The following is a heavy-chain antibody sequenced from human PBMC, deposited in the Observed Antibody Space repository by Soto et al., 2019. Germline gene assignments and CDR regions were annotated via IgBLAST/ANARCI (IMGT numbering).Heavy chain of an antibody. CDR2: ISYDGRNK. J-gene: IGHJ4*02. V-gene: IGHV3-30-3*01. CDR1: GVTFSSYA. CDR3: ARHSSSLYSSGWYYFDY. D-gene: IGHD6-19*01. Sequence: GGSLRLSCAASGVTFSSYAMHWGRQDQGKGLEWVPVISYDGRNKYSADSVKGRFTISRDNSKNTLYLQMNSLRAEDTAVYYCARHSSSLYSSGWYYFDYWGQGTLVTVSS.